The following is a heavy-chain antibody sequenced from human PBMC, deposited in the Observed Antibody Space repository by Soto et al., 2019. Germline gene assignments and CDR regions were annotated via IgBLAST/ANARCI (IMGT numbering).Heavy chain of an antibody. CDR1: GFPFSSYW. CDR2: ISGDGVTT. V-gene: IGHV3-74*01. CDR3: AREYYGLLNCYYTDY. J-gene: IGHJ4*02. Sequence: EVQLVESGGDLVQRGGSLRLSCAASGFPFSSYWMHWVRHTPGKGLDWVARISGDGVTTYYADSVTGRFTVSRDNAKNTLSLQISGLRAEDTAVYYCAREYYGLLNCYYTDYWGQGNLVSVSS. D-gene: IGHD3-3*01.